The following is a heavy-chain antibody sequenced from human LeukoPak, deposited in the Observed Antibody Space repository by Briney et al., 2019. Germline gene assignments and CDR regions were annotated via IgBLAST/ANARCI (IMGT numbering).Heavy chain of an antibody. Sequence: GSLRLSCAASGFTFSSYAMSWIRQAPGKGLEWVSYISSSGSTIYYADSVKGRFTISRDNAKNSLYLQINSLRAEDTAVYYCARERSGIAVAGTFGGPEASNWFDPWGQGTLVTVSS. CDR3: ARERSGIAVAGTFGGPEASNWFDP. CDR2: ISSSGSTI. D-gene: IGHD6-19*01. V-gene: IGHV3-11*01. J-gene: IGHJ5*02. CDR1: GFTFSSYA.